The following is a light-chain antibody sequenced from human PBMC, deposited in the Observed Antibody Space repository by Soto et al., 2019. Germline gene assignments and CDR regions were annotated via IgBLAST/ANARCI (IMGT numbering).Light chain of an antibody. V-gene: IGKV3-20*01. CDR3: QQYGSSPRT. CDR1: QGIGSY. J-gene: IGKJ1*01. CDR2: GAS. Sequence: EIVMTPSPATLSVSPVERVTLSCRASQGIGSYLAWYQKTPGQAPRLLIYGASSRATGIPDRFSGSGSGTDFTLTISRLEPEDFAVYYCQQYGSSPRTFGQGTKVDIK.